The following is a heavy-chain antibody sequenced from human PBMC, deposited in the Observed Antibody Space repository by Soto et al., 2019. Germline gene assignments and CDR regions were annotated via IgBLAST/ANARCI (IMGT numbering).Heavy chain of an antibody. CDR3: ASSSWYASDAFDI. J-gene: IGHJ3*02. V-gene: IGHV5-10-1*01. Sequence: GESLKISCKGSGCSFTSYWISWVRQMPGKGLEWMGRIDPSDSYTNYSPSFQGHVTISADKSISTAYLQWSSLKASDTAMYYCASSSWYASDAFDIWGQGTMVTVSS. CDR2: IDPSDSYT. D-gene: IGHD6-13*01. CDR1: GCSFTSYW.